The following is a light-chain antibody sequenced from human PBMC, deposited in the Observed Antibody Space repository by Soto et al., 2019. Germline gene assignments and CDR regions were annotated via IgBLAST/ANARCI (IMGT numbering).Light chain of an antibody. Sequence: EIVMTQSPATLSVSPGERATLSCRASQSVSSNLAWYQQKPGQVPRLLIYGASTLATGIPARVSGSGSGTEFTLTITSLQSEDFAVYYCQQYKDWPRTFGHGAKVEVK. J-gene: IGKJ1*01. CDR3: QQYKDWPRT. CDR2: GAS. V-gene: IGKV3-15*01. CDR1: QSVSSN.